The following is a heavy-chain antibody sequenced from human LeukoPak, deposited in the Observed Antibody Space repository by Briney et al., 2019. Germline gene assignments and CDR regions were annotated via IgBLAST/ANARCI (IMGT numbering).Heavy chain of an antibody. CDR2: INHSGST. D-gene: IGHD6-13*01. CDR1: GGSFSGYY. Sequence: PSETLSLTCAAYGGSFSGYYWSWIRQPPGKGLEWIGEINHSGSTNYNPSLKSRVTISVDTSKNQFSLKLSSVTAADTAVYYCAGEKSSWYYFTLWGQGTLVTVSS. V-gene: IGHV4-34*01. J-gene: IGHJ4*02. CDR3: AGEKSSWYYFTL.